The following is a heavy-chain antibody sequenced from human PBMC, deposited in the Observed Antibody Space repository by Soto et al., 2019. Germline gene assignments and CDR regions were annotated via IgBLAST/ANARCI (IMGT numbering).Heavy chain of an antibody. D-gene: IGHD6-19*01. V-gene: IGHV4-4*02. J-gene: IGHJ5*02. CDR1: GDSISTNYW. CDR3: ARKQWVVPNWFDP. Sequence: SETLSLTCGVSGDSISTNYWWSWVRQPPGKGLEWIGEIYHSGSTNYNPSLKSRVTISVDKSKNQFSLNLSSVTAADTAVYYCARKQWVVPNWFDPWGQGTLVTVSP. CDR2: IYHSGST.